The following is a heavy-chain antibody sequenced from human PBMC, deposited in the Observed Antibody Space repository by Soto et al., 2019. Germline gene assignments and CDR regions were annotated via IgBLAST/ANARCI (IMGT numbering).Heavy chain of an antibody. CDR1: GFTFSSYS. CDR2: ISSSSSTI. CDR3: ARDFSAGLYDFWSGRSYYFDY. V-gene: IGHV3-48*01. Sequence: GGSLRLSCAASGFTFSSYSTNWVRQAPGKGLEWVSYISSSSSTIYYADSVKGRFTISRDNAKNSLYLQMNSLRAEDTAVYYCARDFSAGLYDFWSGRSYYFDYWGQGTLVTVSS. J-gene: IGHJ4*02. D-gene: IGHD3-3*01.